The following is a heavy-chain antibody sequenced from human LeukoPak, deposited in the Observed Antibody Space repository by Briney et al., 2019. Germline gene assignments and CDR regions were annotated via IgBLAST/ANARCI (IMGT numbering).Heavy chain of an antibody. CDR1: GYTFTGYY. Sequence: ASVKVSCKASGYTFTGYYMHWVRQAPGQELEWMGWINPNSGGTNYAQKFQGRVTMTRDTSISTAYMELSRLRSDDTALYYCARVTPQAAEYFQHWGQGTLVTVSS. D-gene: IGHD2-15*01. V-gene: IGHV1-2*02. J-gene: IGHJ1*01. CDR3: ARVTPQAAEYFQH. CDR2: INPNSGGT.